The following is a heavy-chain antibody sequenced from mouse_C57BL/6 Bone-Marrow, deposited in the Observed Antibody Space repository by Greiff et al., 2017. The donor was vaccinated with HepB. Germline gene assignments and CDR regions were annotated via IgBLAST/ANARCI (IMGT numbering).Heavy chain of an antibody. J-gene: IGHJ1*03. V-gene: IGHV5-12*01. D-gene: IGHD1-1*01. CDR2: ISNGGGST. CDR3: ARQTTVVDWYFDV. Sequence: EVKVEESGGGLVQPGGSLKLSCAASGFTFSDYYMYWVRQTPEKRLEWVAYISNGGGSTYYPDTVKGRFTISRDNAKNTLYLQMSRLKSEDTAIYYCARQTTVVDWYFDVWGTGTTVTVSS. CDR1: GFTFSDYY.